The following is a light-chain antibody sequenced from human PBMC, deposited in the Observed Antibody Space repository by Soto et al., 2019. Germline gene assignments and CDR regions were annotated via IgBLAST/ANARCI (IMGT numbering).Light chain of an antibody. CDR3: HQRSNWWT. V-gene: IGKV3-11*01. CDR2: DTS. CDR1: QGLSSS. Sequence: EIVLTQSPATLSLFPGERATLSCRASQGLSSSLAWYQQKPGQAPRVLIYDTSTRATGIPARFSGSGSGTDFTLTISSLEPEDSAVYYCHQRSNWWTFGQGTRVEIK. J-gene: IGKJ1*01.